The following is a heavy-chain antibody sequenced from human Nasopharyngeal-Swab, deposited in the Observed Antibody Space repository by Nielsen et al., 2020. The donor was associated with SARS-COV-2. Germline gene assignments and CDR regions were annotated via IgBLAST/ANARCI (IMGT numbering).Heavy chain of an antibody. V-gene: IGHV3-23*01. Sequence: WIRQPPGKGLQWVSSIRPIGDSPYHADSVKGRFTLLRDTSVNTLYLQMNSLRAEDTAVYYCAKGRGSYYYYMDVWGKGTTVTVSS. CDR3: AKGRGSYYYYMDV. D-gene: IGHD3-10*01. CDR2: IRPIGDSP. J-gene: IGHJ6*03.